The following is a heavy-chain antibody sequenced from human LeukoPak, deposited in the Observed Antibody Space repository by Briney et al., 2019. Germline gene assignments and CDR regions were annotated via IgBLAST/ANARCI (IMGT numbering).Heavy chain of an antibody. Sequence: GGSLRLSCAASGFTFSSYWMSWVRQAPGKGLEWVSYISSSSSTIYYADSVKGRFTISRDNAKNSLYLQMNSLRAEDTAVYYCARHGYSDDYYYCYYMVVWGKGTTVAVSS. D-gene: IGHD5-12*01. J-gene: IGHJ6*03. CDR1: GFTFSSYW. CDR2: ISSSSSTI. V-gene: IGHV3-48*01. CDR3: ARHGYSDDYYYCYYMVV.